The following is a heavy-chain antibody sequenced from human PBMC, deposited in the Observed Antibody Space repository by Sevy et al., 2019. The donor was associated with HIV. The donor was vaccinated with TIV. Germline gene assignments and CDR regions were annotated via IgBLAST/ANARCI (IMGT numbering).Heavy chain of an antibody. CDR1: GFTFSNYA. CDR3: ARVDEQRWLRLYYFDY. J-gene: IGHJ4*02. D-gene: IGHD5-12*01. CDR2: ISYDGSNK. V-gene: IGHV3-30*04. Sequence: GGSLRLSCAASGFTFSNYAMHWVRQAPGKGLEWVAVISYDGSNKYYADSVKGRFTISRDISKNTLYLQMNSLRAEDTAVYYCARVDEQRWLRLYYFDYWGQGTLVTVSS.